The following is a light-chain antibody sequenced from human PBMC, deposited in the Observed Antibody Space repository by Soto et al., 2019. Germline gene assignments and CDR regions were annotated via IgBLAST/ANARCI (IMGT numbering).Light chain of an antibody. CDR1: SSDVGGYNY. V-gene: IGLV2-14*01. CDR3: TSYTTSSTYV. Sequence: QSALTQPASASGSPGQSIAISCTGTSSDVGGYNYVSWYQQHPGKAPKLMLYDVAIRPSGVSDRFSGSKSGNTASLTISGLQAEDEADYYCTSYTTSSTYVFRTGTKVTVL. J-gene: IGLJ1*01. CDR2: DVA.